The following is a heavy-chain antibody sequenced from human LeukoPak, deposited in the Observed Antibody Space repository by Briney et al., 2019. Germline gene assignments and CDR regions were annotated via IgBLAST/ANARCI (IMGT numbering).Heavy chain of an antibody. Sequence: ASVKVSCKASGYTFTGYYMHWVRQAPGQGLEWMGGINPNSGGTNYAQKFQGRVTMTANTSTNTASMELRSLRSDDTAVYYCARPANLYYASDAFDIWGQGTMVTVSS. CDR3: ARPANLYYASDAFDI. CDR1: GYTFTGYY. D-gene: IGHD3-16*01. J-gene: IGHJ3*02. V-gene: IGHV1-2*02. CDR2: INPNSGGT.